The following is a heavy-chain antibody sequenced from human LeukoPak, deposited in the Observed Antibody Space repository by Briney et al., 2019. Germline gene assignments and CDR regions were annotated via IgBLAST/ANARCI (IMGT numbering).Heavy chain of an antibody. V-gene: IGHV1-2*02. D-gene: IGHD6-6*01. Sequence: ASVKVSCKASGYTFTGYYMHWVRQAPGQGLEWMGWTNPNSGDTNYAEKFQGRVTMTRDTSISTAYMDLRRLRSDDTAVYYCARDYSSSSGYFDYWGQGTLVTVSS. J-gene: IGHJ4*02. CDR1: GYTFTGYY. CDR3: ARDYSSSSGYFDY. CDR2: TNPNSGDT.